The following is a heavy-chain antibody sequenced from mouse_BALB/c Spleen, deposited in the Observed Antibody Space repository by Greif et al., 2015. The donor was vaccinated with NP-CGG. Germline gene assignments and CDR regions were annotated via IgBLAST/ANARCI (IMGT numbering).Heavy chain of an antibody. Sequence: EVQVVESGGGLVQPGGSLRLSCATSGFTFTDYYMSWVRQPPGKALEWLGFIRNKANGYTTEHSASVKGRFTISRDNSQSILYLQMNTLIAEDSATYYCARDTGTFAYWGQGTLVTVSA. V-gene: IGHV7-3*02. CDR3: ARDTGTFAY. D-gene: IGHD4-1*01. CDR1: GFTFTDYY. CDR2: IRNKANGYTT. J-gene: IGHJ3*01.